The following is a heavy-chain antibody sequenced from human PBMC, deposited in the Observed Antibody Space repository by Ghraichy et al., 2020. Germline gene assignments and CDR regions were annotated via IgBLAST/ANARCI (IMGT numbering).Heavy chain of an antibody. J-gene: IGHJ4*02. CDR1: GFTFSSYA. CDR2: ISGSGGST. CDR3: AKGGLEPYFDY. V-gene: IGHV3-23*01. Sequence: LSLTCAASGFTFSSYAMSWVRQAPGKGLEWVSAISGSGGSTYYADSVKGRFTISRDNSKNTLYLQMNSLRAEDTAVYYCAKGGLEPYFDYWGQGTLVTVSS. D-gene: IGHD3-3*01.